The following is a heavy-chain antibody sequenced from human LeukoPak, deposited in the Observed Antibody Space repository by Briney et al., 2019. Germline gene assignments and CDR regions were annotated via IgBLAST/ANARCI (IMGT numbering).Heavy chain of an antibody. CDR2: IGTAGDT. J-gene: IGHJ6*02. V-gene: IGHV3-13*01. CDR1: GFTFSSYD. CDR3: ARVSNSAHGMDV. Sequence: GGSLRLSCAASGFTFSSYDMHWVRPATGKGLEWVSAIGTAGDTYYPGSVKGRFTISRENAKNSLYLQMNSLRAGDTAVYYCARVSNSAHGMDVWGQGTTVTVSS.